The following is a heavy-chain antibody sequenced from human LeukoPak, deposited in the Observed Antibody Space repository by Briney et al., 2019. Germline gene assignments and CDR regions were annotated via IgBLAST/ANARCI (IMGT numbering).Heavy chain of an antibody. CDR2: IDDSGNT. CDR3: ARASSGSTSDGHYFDY. CDR1: GGSISGGDYY. J-gene: IGHJ4*02. Sequence: SETLSLTCTVSGGSISGGDYYWSWLRQPPGKGLEWIGNIDDSGNTDYHPSLKSRGTISVDTSKNQFSLKLSSVTAADTAVYYCARASSGSTSDGHYFDYWGQGTLVTVSS. D-gene: IGHD6-19*01. V-gene: IGHV4-30-4*01.